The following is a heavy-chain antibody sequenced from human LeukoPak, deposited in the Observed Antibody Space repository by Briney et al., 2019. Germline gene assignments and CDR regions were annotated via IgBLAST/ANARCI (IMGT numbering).Heavy chain of an antibody. CDR1: GFTFSSYA. D-gene: IGHD6-19*01. CDR3: ARTRNTGRAVAASNWFDP. J-gene: IGHJ5*02. CDR2: ISYDGSNK. Sequence: GSLRLSCAASGFTFSSYAMHWVRQAPGKGLEWVAVISYDGSNKYYADSVKGRFTISRDNSKNTLYLQMNSLRAEDTAVYYCARTRNTGRAVAASNWFDPWGQGTLVTVSS. V-gene: IGHV3-30-3*01.